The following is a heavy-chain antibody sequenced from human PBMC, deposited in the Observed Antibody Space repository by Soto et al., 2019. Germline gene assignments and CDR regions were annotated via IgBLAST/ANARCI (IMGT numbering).Heavy chain of an antibody. D-gene: IGHD3-10*01. Sequence: QVHLVQSGAEVKKPGSSVKVSCKTSGGSFNNYAVSWVRQAPGQGLEWMGGIIPNFDTPNYAQKFQDRVTIIADESTSTVYMEMRSLRSNDTAGYYFAVAMVREILIFESSGMHVWGQGTTVIVSS. V-gene: IGHV1-69*01. CDR1: GGSFNNYA. CDR3: AVAMVREILIFESSGMHV. CDR2: IIPNFDTP. J-gene: IGHJ6*02.